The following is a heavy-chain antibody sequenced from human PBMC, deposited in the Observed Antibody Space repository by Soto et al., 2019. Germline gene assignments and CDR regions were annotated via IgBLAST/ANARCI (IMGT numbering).Heavy chain of an antibody. CDR3: AKELAYCGGDCYVAFQH. D-gene: IGHD2-21*02. J-gene: IGHJ1*01. Sequence: PGGSLRLSCAVSGYTFSSYGMHWVRQAPGKGLEWVAVISYDGSNKYYADSVKGRFTISRDNSKNTLYLQMNSLRAEDTAVYYCAKELAYCGGDCYVAFQHWGQGTLVTVSS. V-gene: IGHV3-30*18. CDR1: GYTFSSYG. CDR2: ISYDGSNK.